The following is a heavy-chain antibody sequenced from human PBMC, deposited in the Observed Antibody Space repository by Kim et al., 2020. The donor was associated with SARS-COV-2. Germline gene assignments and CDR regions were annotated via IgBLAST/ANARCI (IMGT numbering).Heavy chain of an antibody. Sequence: SITGYADSVKGRFTISRDNAKNTLYLQRNRLRDEDTAMSYGARASDWYPDWGQGTLVTVSS. CDR2: SIT. CDR3: ARASDWYPD. D-gene: IGHD3-9*01. V-gene: IGHV3-74*01. J-gene: IGHJ4*02.